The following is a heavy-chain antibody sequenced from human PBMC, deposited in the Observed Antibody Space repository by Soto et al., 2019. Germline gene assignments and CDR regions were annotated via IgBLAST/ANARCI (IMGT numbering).Heavy chain of an antibody. CDR1: GYTFTSYG. CDR2: ISAYNGNT. Sequence: ASVKVSCKASGYTFTSYGISWVRQAPGQGLEWMGWISAYNGNTNYAQKLQGRVTMTKDTSTSTAYMELRSLRSDDTAVYYCARDRDIVVVPAAISNYYYGMDVWGQGTTVTVSS. J-gene: IGHJ6*02. D-gene: IGHD2-2*02. V-gene: IGHV1-18*04. CDR3: ARDRDIVVVPAAISNYYYGMDV.